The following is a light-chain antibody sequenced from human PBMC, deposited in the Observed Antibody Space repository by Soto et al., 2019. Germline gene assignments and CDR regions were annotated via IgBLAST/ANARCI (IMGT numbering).Light chain of an antibody. V-gene: IGLV1-44*01. Sequence: QSVLTQPPSASGTPGQRAMMSCSGSTSNIRRHTVNWYQQLPGAAPKLLIYSNVQRPSGVPDRFSGSKSGTSASLASSGLQSEDEGDYYCAAWDDNLNGVVFGGGTQLTVL. J-gene: IGLJ2*01. CDR2: SNV. CDR1: TSNIRRHT. CDR3: AAWDDNLNGVV.